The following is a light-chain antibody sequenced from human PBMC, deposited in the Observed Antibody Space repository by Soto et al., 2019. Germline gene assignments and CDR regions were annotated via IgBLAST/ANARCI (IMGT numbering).Light chain of an antibody. V-gene: IGKV3D-20*02. J-gene: IGKJ1*01. CDR2: DAS. Sequence: EIVLTQSPGTLSLSPVERATLSCRASQSVSSSDLAWYQQKPGQTPRLLIYDASTRATGIPARFSASGTGTDFTLTISDVQPEDFAVYYCHQRQSWPRTFGQGTKVDIK. CDR3: HQRQSWPRT. CDR1: QSVSSSD.